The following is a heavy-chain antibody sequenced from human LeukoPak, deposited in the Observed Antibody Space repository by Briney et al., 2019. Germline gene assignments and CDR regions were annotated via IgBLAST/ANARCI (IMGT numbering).Heavy chain of an antibody. CDR1: GGSISSYY. D-gene: IGHD2-15*01. J-gene: IGHJ4*02. CDR2: IYYSGST. V-gene: IGHV4-59*08. Sequence: PSETLSLTCTVSGGSISSYYWSWIRQPPGKGLEWIGYIYYSGSTNYNPSLKSRVTISVDTSKNQFSLKLSSVTAADTAVYYCARSTQYCSGGSCYSTDFDYWGQGTLVTVSS. CDR3: ARSTQYCSGGSCYSTDFDY.